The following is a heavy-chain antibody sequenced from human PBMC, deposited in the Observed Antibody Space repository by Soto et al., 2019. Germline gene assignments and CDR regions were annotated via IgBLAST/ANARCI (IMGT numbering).Heavy chain of an antibody. CDR3: ARVRLFEVGDYYGMDV. V-gene: IGHV1-69*01. D-gene: IGHD2-21*01. CDR1: GGTFSSHA. J-gene: IGHJ6*02. Sequence: QVQLVQSGAEVKKPGSSVKVSCKASGGTFSSHAISWVRQAPGQGLEWMGGIIPIFGTANSVQKFRGRVTITADEAATTAYMELSSLTSDDTAVYDCARVRLFEVGDYYGMDVWGQGTTVTVSS. CDR2: IIPIFGTA.